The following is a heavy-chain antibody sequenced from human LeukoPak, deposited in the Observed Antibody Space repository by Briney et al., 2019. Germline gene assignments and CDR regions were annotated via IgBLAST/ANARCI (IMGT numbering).Heavy chain of an antibody. Sequence: WIRQPPGKGLEWIGEINHSGSTNYNPSLKSRVTISVDTSKNQFSLKLSSVTAADTAVYYCAGSNHYYDSSGYKYYFDYWGQGTLVTVSS. CDR3: AGSNHYYDSSGYKYYFDY. J-gene: IGHJ4*02. V-gene: IGHV4-34*01. CDR2: INHSGST. D-gene: IGHD3-22*01.